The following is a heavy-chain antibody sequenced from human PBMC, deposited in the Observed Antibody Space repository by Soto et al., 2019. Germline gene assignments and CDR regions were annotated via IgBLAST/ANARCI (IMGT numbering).Heavy chain of an antibody. D-gene: IGHD3-22*01. V-gene: IGHV4-34*01. CDR1: GGSFSGSY. CDR3: AAGKYYYDSSGYGHYYFDY. CDR2: INHSGST. Sequence: PSDTLSLTSDDYGGSFSGSYWSWLRQPPGKGLEWIGEINHSGSTNYNPSLKSRVTISVDTSKNQFSLKLTSVTAADTAVYYCAAGKYYYDSSGYGHYYFDYWGQG. J-gene: IGHJ4*02.